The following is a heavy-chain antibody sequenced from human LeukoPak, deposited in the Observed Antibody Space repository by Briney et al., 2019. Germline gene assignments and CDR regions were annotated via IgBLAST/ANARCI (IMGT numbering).Heavy chain of an antibody. J-gene: IGHJ4*02. D-gene: IGHD2-2*02. CDR2: ISAYNSNT. CDR1: GYTFTSYG. CDR3: ARVIVVPAAIRRFDY. Sequence: GASVKVSCKASGYTFTSYGISWVRQAPGQGLESMGWISAYNSNTNCAQKLQGRVTMTTDTSTSTAYMELRSVRYDDTAVYYCARVIVVPAAIRRFDYWGQGTLVTVSS. V-gene: IGHV1-18*01.